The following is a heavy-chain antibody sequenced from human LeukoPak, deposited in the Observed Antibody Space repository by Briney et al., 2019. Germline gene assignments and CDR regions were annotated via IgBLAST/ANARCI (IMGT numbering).Heavy chain of an antibody. D-gene: IGHD5-12*01. CDR3: ARDQYSGYDQGVTDY. CDR1: GFTFSSYA. Sequence: GGSLRLSCAASGFTFSSYAMHWVRQAPGKGLEWVAVISYDGSNKYYADSVKGRFTISRDNSKNTLYLQMNSLRAEDTAVYYCARDQYSGYDQGVTDYWGQGTLVTVSS. V-gene: IGHV3-30*01. J-gene: IGHJ4*02. CDR2: ISYDGSNK.